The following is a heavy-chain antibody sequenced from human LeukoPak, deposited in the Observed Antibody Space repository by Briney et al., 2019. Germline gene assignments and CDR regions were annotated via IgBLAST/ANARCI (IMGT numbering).Heavy chain of an antibody. D-gene: IGHD3-22*01. CDR3: ARELTYYFDSSGYTMFDS. Sequence: PGGSLRLSCAASGFTFSSYGMNWVRQAQGKGLEWVSFITTTSSFTFYADSLKGRFTISRDNAENSLYLQMNSLRVEDTAIYYCARELTYYFDSSGYTMFDSWGQGTLVTVSS. CDR1: GFTFSSYG. J-gene: IGHJ4*02. V-gene: IGHV3-21*01. CDR2: ITTTSSFT.